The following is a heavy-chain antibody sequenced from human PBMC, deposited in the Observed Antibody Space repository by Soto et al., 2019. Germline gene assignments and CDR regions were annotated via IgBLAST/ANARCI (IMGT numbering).Heavy chain of an antibody. CDR3: ARDYYDSSGYYRNWYFDL. CDR2: IIPICGTA. Sequence: QVQLVQSGAEVKKPGSSVKVSGKASGGTFSSYAISWVRQAPGQGLEWMGGIIPICGTANYAQKFQGRVTITADESTSTAYMELSSLRSEDTAVYYCARDYYDSSGYYRNWYFDLWGRGTLVTVSS. J-gene: IGHJ2*01. V-gene: IGHV1-69*01. D-gene: IGHD3-22*01. CDR1: GGTFSSYA.